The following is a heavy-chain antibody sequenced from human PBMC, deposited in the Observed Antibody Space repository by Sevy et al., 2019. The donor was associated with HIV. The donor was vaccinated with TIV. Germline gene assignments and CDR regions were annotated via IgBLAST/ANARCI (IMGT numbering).Heavy chain of an antibody. V-gene: IGHV3-23*01. Sequence: GGSLRLSCAASGFSFVTYAMSWVRQPPGKGLEWVSGISGSGGSTYYADSVKGRFTISRDNSKNTLYLQMNSLRAEDTAVYYCAKDVYDSSGHYPMGAFDIWGQGTMVTVSS. J-gene: IGHJ3*02. CDR1: GFSFVTYA. CDR3: AKDVYDSSGHYPMGAFDI. D-gene: IGHD3-22*01. CDR2: ISGSGGST.